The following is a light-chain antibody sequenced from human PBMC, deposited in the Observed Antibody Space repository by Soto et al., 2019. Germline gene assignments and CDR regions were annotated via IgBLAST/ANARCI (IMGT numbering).Light chain of an antibody. CDR1: SSDIGTYDY. Sequence: HYALTQPPSASGSLGQSVTISCTGTSSDIGTYDYVSWYQQHPGRAPKLIIFEVSKRPSGVPDRFSGSKSGNTASLIVSGLQPDDEAEYHCTSYTGDDFTFVFGTGTKVTVL. CDR3: TSYTGDDFTFV. CDR2: EVS. J-gene: IGLJ1*01. V-gene: IGLV2-8*01.